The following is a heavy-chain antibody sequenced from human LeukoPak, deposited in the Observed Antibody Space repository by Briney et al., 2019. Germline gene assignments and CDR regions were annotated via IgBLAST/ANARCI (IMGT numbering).Heavy chain of an antibody. D-gene: IGHD6-13*01. CDR2: INHSGST. V-gene: IGHV4-34*01. CDR1: RFTFNTYW. CDR3: ARGVRVAAAEGMDV. Sequence: GSLRLSCAASRFTFNTYWMSWIRQPPGKGLEWIGEINHSGSTNYNPSLKSRVTISVDTSKNQFSLKLSSVTAADTAVYYCARGVRVAAAEGMDVWGQGTTVTVSS. J-gene: IGHJ6*02.